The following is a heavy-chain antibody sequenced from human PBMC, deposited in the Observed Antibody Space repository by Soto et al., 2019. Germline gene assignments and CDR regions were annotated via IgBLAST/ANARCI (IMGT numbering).Heavy chain of an antibody. CDR3: ATVEPRSDWFYFDF. Sequence: ASVKVSCKVSGYTLTELSMHWVRQAPGKGLEWMGGFDPEDGETIYAQKFQGRVTMTEDTSTDTAYMDLRSLRSEDTAVYYCATVEPRSDWFYFDFWGQGTLVTVSS. CDR2: FDPEDGET. CDR1: GYTLTELS. J-gene: IGHJ4*02. V-gene: IGHV1-24*01. D-gene: IGHD6-19*01.